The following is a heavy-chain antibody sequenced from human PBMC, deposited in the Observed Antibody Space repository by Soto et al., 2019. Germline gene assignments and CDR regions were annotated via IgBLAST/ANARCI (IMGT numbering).Heavy chain of an antibody. CDR1: GFTFSSYA. D-gene: IGHD2-15*01. V-gene: IGHV3-23*01. CDR2: ISGSGGST. Sequence: EVQLLESGGGLVQPGGSLRLSCVASGFTFSSYAMSWVRQAPGKGLEWVSAISGSGGSTYYADSVKGRFTISRDNSKNTLYLQMNSLRAEDTAVYYCAKGPEVVVAATRWYYFDYWGQGTLVTVSS. J-gene: IGHJ4*02. CDR3: AKGPEVVVAATRWYYFDY.